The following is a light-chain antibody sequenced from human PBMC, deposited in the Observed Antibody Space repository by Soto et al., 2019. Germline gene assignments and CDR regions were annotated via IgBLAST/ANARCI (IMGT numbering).Light chain of an antibody. Sequence: EIVMTQSPATLSVSPGERATLSCRATQSVGSNLAWYQQKPGQAPRLLIYGASTRATGIPARLSGSGSGTESALTINSLQSEDFAVYYCQQYNDWSRTFGQGTKVEIK. CDR1: QSVGSN. V-gene: IGKV3-15*01. CDR2: GAS. J-gene: IGKJ1*01. CDR3: QQYNDWSRT.